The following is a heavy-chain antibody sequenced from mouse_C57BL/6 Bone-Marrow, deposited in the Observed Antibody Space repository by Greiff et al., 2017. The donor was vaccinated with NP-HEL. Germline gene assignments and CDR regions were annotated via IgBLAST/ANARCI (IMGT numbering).Heavy chain of an antibody. CDR3: ARPYGNYGGYYAMDY. Sequence: ESGPGLVKPSQSLSLTCSVTGYSITSGYYWNWIRQFPGNKLEWMGYISYDGSNNYNPSLKNRISITRDTSKNQFFLKLNSVTTEDTATYYCARPYGNYGGYYAMDYWGQGTSVTVSS. V-gene: IGHV3-6*01. CDR2: ISYDGSN. D-gene: IGHD2-1*01. J-gene: IGHJ4*01. CDR1: GYSITSGYY.